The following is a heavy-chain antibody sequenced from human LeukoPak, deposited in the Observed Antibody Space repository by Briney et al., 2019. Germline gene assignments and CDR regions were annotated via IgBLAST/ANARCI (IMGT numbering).Heavy chain of an antibody. CDR3: ARNELRSYGLVHY. J-gene: IGHJ4*02. CDR2: ISTSGNT. Sequence: SETLSLTCTVSGDSMGNDYWSWIRQSAGKGLEWIGRISTSGNTDYNPSLRSRVTMSMDTSRNQFTLTLTSMTAADTAVYYCARNELRSYGLVHYWGQGTLVTVSS. D-gene: IGHD1-26*01. CDR1: GDSMGNDY. V-gene: IGHV4-4*07.